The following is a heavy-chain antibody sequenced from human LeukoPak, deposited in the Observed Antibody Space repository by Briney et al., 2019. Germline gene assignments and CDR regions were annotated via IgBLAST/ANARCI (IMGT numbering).Heavy chain of an antibody. D-gene: IGHD2-2*01. Sequence: ASVKVSCKASGYTFTSYGIRWVRQAPGQGLEWMGWISAYNGNTNYAQKLQGRVTMTTDTSTSTAYMELRSLRSDDTAVYYCARVPEDIVVVPVALPDYWGQGTLVTVSS. CDR3: ARVPEDIVVVPVALPDY. CDR1: GYTFTSYG. CDR2: ISAYNGNT. J-gene: IGHJ4*02. V-gene: IGHV1-18*01.